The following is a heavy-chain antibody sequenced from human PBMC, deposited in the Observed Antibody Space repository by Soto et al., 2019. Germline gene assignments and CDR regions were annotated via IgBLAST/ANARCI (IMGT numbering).Heavy chain of an antibody. CDR3: ASMIVAATNGRLDAFDI. CDR2: IYYSGST. Sequence: SETLSLTCTVSGGSVSSGSYYWSWIRQPPGKGLEWIGYIYYSGSTNYNPSLKSRVTISVDTSRNQFSLKLSSVTAADTAVYYSASMIVAATNGRLDAFDIWGQGTMVTVSS. V-gene: IGHV4-61*01. CDR1: GGSVSSGSYY. D-gene: IGHD1-26*01. J-gene: IGHJ3*02.